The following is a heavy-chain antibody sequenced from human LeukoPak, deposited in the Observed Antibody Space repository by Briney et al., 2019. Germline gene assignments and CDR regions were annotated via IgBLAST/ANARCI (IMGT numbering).Heavy chain of an antibody. CDR1: GGSFSGYY. CDR2: INHSGST. J-gene: IGHJ6*02. D-gene: IGHD3-3*01. Sequence: SETLSLTCAVYGGSFSGYYWSWIRQPPGKGLEWIGEINHSGSTNYNPSLKSRVTISVDTSKNQFSLKLSPVTAADTAVYYCARAFRGVYYYGMDVWGQGTTVTVSS. V-gene: IGHV4-34*01. CDR3: ARAFRGVYYYGMDV.